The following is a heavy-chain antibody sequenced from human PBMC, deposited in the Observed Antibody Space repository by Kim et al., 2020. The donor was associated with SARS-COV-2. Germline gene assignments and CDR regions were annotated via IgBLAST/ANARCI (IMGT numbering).Heavy chain of an antibody. CDR2: GST. Sequence: GSTKYNPSLKSRVTLSVDTSKNQFSLELTSVTAADTAVYYCARRNAFDIWGQGTMVTVSS. V-gene: IGHV4-59*08. J-gene: IGHJ3*02. CDR3: ARRNAFDI.